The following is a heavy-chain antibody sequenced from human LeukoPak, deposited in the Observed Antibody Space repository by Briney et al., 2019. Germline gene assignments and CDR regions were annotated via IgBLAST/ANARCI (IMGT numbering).Heavy chain of an antibody. CDR2: MNPNSGNT. D-gene: IGHD5-18*01. CDR1: GYTFTSYG. V-gene: IGHV1-8*03. CDR3: AIGRGYSYGLRSPISG. Sequence: ASVKVSCKASGYTFTSYGISWLRQATGQGLEWMGWMNPNSGNTGYAQKFQGRVTITRNTSISTAYMELSSLRSEDTAVYYCAIGRGYSYGLRSPISGWGQGTLVTVSS. J-gene: IGHJ4*02.